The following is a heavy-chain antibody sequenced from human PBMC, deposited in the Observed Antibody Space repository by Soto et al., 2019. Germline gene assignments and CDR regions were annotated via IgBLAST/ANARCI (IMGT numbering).Heavy chain of an antibody. CDR2: IRQGGNEK. CDR3: VGALTYEVPYYYYGMDV. D-gene: IGHD3-16*01. CDR1: GFMFSSYF. J-gene: IGHJ6*02. Sequence: GGSLRLSCTASGFMFSSYFMSWVRQAPGKGLEWVANIRQGGNEKFYVDSVKGRFTISRDNTKKSLYLQMNSLRAEDTDVYYCVGALTYEVPYYYYGMDVWGQGTTVTVSS. V-gene: IGHV3-7*01.